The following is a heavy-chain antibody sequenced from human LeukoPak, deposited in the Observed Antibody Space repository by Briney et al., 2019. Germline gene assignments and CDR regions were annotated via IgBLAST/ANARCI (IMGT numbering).Heavy chain of an antibody. J-gene: IGHJ4*02. V-gene: IGHV3-30*18. CDR2: ISYDGSNK. Sequence: PGGSLRLSCAASGFTFSSYGMHWVRQAPGKGLEWVAVISYDGSNKYYADSVKGRFTISRDNSKNTLYLQMNSLRAEDTALYYCAKDGKNYFDYWGQGTLVTVSS. CDR1: GFTFSSYG. CDR3: AKDGKNYFDY. D-gene: IGHD1-26*01.